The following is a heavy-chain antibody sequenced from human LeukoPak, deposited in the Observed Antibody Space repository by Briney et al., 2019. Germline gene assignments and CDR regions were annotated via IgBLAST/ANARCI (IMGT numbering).Heavy chain of an antibody. CDR3: ARVNCSGGSCYPGYFDY. CDR2: IYPGDSDT. D-gene: IGHD2-15*01. V-gene: IGHV5-51*01. Sequence: GESLKISCKGSGYSFTSYWIGWVRQMPGKGLEWMGIIYPGDSDTRYSPSFQGQVTISADKSISTAYLQWSSLKASDTAMYYCARVNCSGGSCYPGYFDYWGQGTLVTVSS. CDR1: GYSFTSYW. J-gene: IGHJ4*02.